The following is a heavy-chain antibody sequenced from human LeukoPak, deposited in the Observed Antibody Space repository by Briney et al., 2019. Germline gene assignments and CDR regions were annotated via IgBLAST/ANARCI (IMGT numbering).Heavy chain of an antibody. D-gene: IGHD3-22*01. CDR3: ARDPHYYDSSGYYPYFDY. Sequence: PSETLSLTCTVFGTSMSSSSFFWGWIRQAPGKGLQWIGNTYFSGSAFYSPSLQSRVTISVDTSKNQFSLNLRSVTAADTAVYYCARDPHYYDSSGYYPYFDYWGQGTLVTVSS. J-gene: IGHJ4*02. CDR2: TYFSGSA. V-gene: IGHV4-39*02. CDR1: GTSMSSSSFF.